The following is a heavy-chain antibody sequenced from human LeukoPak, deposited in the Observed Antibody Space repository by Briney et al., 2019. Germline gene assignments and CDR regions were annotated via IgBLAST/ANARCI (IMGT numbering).Heavy chain of an antibody. CDR1: GFTFDTYY. J-gene: IGHJ4*02. CDR2: IKPDGSDK. D-gene: IGHD2-2*02. V-gene: IGHV3-7*01. CDR3: ARETHYCSSTSCYNGAFDY. Sequence: GGSLRLSCAVSGFTFDTYYMSWVRQAPVKGLEWVASIKPDGSDKYYLDSVKGRFTISRDNAKNSLYLQMNSLRAEDTAVYYCARETHYCSSTSCYNGAFDYWGQGTLVTVSS.